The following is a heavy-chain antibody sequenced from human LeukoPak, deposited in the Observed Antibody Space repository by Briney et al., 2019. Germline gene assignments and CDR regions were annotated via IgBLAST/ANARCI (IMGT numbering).Heavy chain of an antibody. CDR3: ARSIRGLPLDY. CDR2: INPSGGST. D-gene: IGHD1-26*01. CDR1: GYTFTSYY. V-gene: IGHV1-46*01. Sequence: ASVKVSCKASGYTFTSYYMHWVRQAPRQGLEWMGIINPSGGSTSYAQKFQGRVTMTRDTSTSTVYMELSSLRSEDTAVYYCARSIRGLPLDYWGQGTLVTVSS. J-gene: IGHJ4*02.